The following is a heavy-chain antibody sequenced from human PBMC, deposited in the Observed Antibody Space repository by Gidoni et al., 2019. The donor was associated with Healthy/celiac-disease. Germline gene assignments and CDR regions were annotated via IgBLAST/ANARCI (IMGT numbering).Heavy chain of an antibody. J-gene: IGHJ4*02. Sequence: EVQLVESGGGLVKPGGSLRLSCAASGFPFSSYSMNWVRQAPGKGLEWVSSISSSSSYIYYADSVKGRFTISRDNAKNSLYLQMNSLRAEDTAVYYCARVRGGYSYGYFDYWGQGTLVTVSS. D-gene: IGHD5-18*01. CDR2: ISSSSSYI. CDR3: ARVRGGYSYGYFDY. V-gene: IGHV3-21*01. CDR1: GFPFSSYS.